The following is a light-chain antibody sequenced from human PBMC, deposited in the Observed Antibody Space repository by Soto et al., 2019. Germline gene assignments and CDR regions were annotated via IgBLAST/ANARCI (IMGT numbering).Light chain of an antibody. CDR3: QQDGSSPPSWT. Sequence: ETVWTQSPGTLSLSPGERATLSCRASQSVSSSYLAWYQQKPDQAPRLLIYGASSRATGIPDRFSGSGSGTDFTLTISRLEPEDFAVYYCQQDGSSPPSWTFGQGTKVEIK. CDR2: GAS. J-gene: IGKJ1*01. V-gene: IGKV3-20*01. CDR1: QSVSSSY.